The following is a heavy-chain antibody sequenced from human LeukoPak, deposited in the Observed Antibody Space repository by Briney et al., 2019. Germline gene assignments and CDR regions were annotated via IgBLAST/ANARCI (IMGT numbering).Heavy chain of an antibody. CDR2: ISGSGGST. Sequence: GGSLRLSCAASGFTFSSYAMSWVRQAPGKGLEGVSAISGSGGSTYYADSGKGRFTIARDNSKNTLYLQMNSLRAADTAVYYCAKDVYCSGGSCYSRYFDYWGQGTLVTVSS. V-gene: IGHV3-23*01. CDR1: GFTFSSYA. J-gene: IGHJ4*02. D-gene: IGHD2-15*01. CDR3: AKDVYCSGGSCYSRYFDY.